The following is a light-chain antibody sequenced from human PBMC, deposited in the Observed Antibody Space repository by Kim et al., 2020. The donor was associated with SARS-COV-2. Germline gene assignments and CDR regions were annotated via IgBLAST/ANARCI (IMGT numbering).Light chain of an antibody. Sequence: IRITQSPSSLSASTGDRVTITCRASQGISSYLAWYQQRPGKAPKLLIYAASTLQSGVPSRFSGSGSGTDFTLTISCLQSEDFASYYSQQYYSYPRTFGQGTKVEIK. CDR2: AAS. CDR3: QQYYSYPRT. CDR1: QGISSY. J-gene: IGKJ1*01. V-gene: IGKV1-8*01.